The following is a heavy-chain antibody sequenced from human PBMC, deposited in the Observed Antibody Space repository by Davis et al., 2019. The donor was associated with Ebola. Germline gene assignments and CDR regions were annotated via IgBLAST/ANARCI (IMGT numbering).Heavy chain of an antibody. V-gene: IGHV4-4*02. CDR2: INHSGST. J-gene: IGHJ6*02. Sequence: MPSETLSLTCAVSGDSISSSNWWSWIRQPPGKGLEWIGEINHSGSTNYNPSPKSRVTISVDTSKNQFSLKLSSVTAEDTAVYYCARWVVAATEGYDGMDVWGQGTTVTVSS. D-gene: IGHD2-15*01. CDR3: ARWVVAATEGYDGMDV. CDR1: GDSISSSNW.